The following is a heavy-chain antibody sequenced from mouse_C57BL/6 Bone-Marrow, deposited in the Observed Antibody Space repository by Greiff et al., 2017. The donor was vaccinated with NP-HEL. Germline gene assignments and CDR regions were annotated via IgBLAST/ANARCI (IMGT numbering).Heavy chain of an antibody. D-gene: IGHD1-1*01. CDR1: GFTFSSYA. V-gene: IGHV5-4*01. J-gene: IGHJ2*01. Sequence: EVKVEESGGGLVKPGGSLKLSCAASGFTFSSYAMSWVRQTPEKRLEWVATISDGGSYTYYPDNVKGRFTISRDNAKNNLYLQMSHLKSEDTAMYYCARESTTVEDYFDYWGQGTTLTVSS. CDR2: ISDGGSYT. CDR3: ARESTTVEDYFDY.